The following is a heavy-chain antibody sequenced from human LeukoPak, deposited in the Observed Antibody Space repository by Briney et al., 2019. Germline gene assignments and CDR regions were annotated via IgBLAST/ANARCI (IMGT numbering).Heavy chain of an antibody. CDR3: ASSGSYRFDY. V-gene: IGHV3-48*02. D-gene: IGHD1-26*01. CDR1: GFTFSSYW. CDR2: ITASGTAM. J-gene: IGHJ4*02. Sequence: GGSLRLSCAASGFTFSSYWMSWVRQAPGKELEWVSHITASGTAMFYADSVKGRFTISRDNAKNSLYLQMNSLRDEDTAVYYCASSGSYRFDYWGQGTLVTVSS.